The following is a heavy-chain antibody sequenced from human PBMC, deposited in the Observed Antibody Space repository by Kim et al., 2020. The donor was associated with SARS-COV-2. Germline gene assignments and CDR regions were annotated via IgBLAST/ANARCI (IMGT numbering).Heavy chain of an antibody. CDR3: ATKKRGYWYFDL. CDR2: RSAHSGNT. J-gene: IGHJ2*01. D-gene: IGHD3-3*01. CDR1: DNTSSSHD. V-gene: IGHV1-18*01. Sequence: ASVKVSCKASDNTSSSHDLTWVRQAPGQGLELMGWRSAHSGNTNFAQMLQGRVALTIDAASTTAYMELRNLRFDDTAVYYCATKKRGYWYFDLWGRGTLV.